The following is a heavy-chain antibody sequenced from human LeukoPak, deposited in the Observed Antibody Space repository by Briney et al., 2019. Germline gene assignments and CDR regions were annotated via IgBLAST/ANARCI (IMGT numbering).Heavy chain of an antibody. J-gene: IGHJ4*02. CDR3: ARDVYSSGPYYFDY. CDR1: GYTYTSYD. CDR2: MNPNSGNT. D-gene: IGHD6-19*01. V-gene: IGHV1-8*01. Sequence: ASVKVSCKASGYTYTSYDINWARQATGQGLEWMGWMNPNSGNTGYAQKFQGRVTMTRNTSISTAYMELSSLRSEDTAVYYCARDVYSSGPYYFDYRGQGTLVTVSS.